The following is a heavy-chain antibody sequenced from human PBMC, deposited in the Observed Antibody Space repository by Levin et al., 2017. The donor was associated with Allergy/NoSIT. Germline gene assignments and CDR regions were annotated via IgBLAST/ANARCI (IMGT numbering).Heavy chain of an antibody. CDR3: ARDRSQIGGDGSHYDYGMDG. CDR1: GGSINNYY. CDR2: VYYSGST. V-gene: IGHV4-59*01. D-gene: IGHD3-22*01. J-gene: IGHJ6*02. Sequence: SETLSLTCSVSGGSINNYYWSWIRQPPGKGLEWIGYVYYSGSTRYNPSLKSRVTISVDTSKNQFPLKLSSVSTADTAVYYCARDRSQIGGDGSHYDYGMDGWGQGTTVTVSS.